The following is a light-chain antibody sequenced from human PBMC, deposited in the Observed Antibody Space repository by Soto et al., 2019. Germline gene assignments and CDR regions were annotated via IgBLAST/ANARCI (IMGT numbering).Light chain of an antibody. V-gene: IGLV2-14*03. J-gene: IGLJ2*01. CDR3: TSSTTSTTMI. Sequence: QSVLTQPASVSGSPGQSITISCTGTSSDIGAYNFVSWYQQHPGKAPKLMLYDVNIRPSGVSNRFSGSKSGNTTSLTISGPQAEYEADYYCTSSTTSTTMIFGGGTELTVL. CDR2: DVN. CDR1: SSDIGAYNF.